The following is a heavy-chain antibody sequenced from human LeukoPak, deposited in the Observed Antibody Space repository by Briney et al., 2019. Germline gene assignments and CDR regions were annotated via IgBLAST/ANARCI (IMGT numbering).Heavy chain of an antibody. CDR1: GLTFSNYW. D-gene: IGHD6-13*01. Sequence: GGSLRLSCAASGLTFSNYWMHWVRQAPGTGLVWLSHMSGDGTTTNYADSVKGRFTISRDNAKNTLYLQMNSLRAEDTAVYSCGKDSTSSWYYYYGMDVWGQGTTVTVSS. CDR2: MSGDGTTT. CDR3: GKDSTSSWYYYYGMDV. J-gene: IGHJ6*02. V-gene: IGHV3-74*01.